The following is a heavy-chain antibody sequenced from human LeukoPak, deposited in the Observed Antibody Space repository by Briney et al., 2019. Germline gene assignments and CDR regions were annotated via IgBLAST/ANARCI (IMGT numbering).Heavy chain of an antibody. D-gene: IGHD4-17*01. CDR3: ARRAGDSVTKRAFDY. Sequence: GESLNISCKGSGYSFTTNWIGWVRQMPGKGLEWMGIIYPGDSDIRYNPSFQGQVTISADKSISTAYLQWRSLKASDTAMYYCARRAGDSVTKRAFDYWGQGTMVTVPS. CDR1: GYSFTTNW. V-gene: IGHV5-51*01. CDR2: IYPGDSDI. J-gene: IGHJ3*01.